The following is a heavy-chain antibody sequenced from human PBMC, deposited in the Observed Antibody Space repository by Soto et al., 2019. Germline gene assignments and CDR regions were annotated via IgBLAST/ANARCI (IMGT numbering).Heavy chain of an antibody. CDR2: IYWDDDK. J-gene: IGHJ4*02. D-gene: IGHD1-20*01. CDR3: AHVITPPHTLDY. Sequence: SGPTREPTQTLTLTCTFSGFSLSTSGVGVGWIRQPPGKALEWLALIYWDDDKRYSPSLKSRLTITKDTSKNQVVLTMTNMDPVDTATYYCAHVITPPHTLDYWGQETLVTV. CDR1: GFSLSTSGVG. V-gene: IGHV2-5*02.